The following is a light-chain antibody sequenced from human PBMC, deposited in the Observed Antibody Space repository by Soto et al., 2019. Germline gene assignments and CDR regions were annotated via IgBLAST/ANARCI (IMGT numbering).Light chain of an antibody. CDR3: QHYGSSLT. V-gene: IGKV3-20*01. J-gene: IGKJ3*01. CDR2: GTS. Sequence: EIVLTQSPGTLSLSPGERATLSCRASQSVSSGYLAWYQQKPGQAPRPLIYGTSSRATGIPDRFSGSGSGTDFTLTISRLEPEDFAVYYRQHYGSSLTFGPGTKVDIK. CDR1: QSVSSGY.